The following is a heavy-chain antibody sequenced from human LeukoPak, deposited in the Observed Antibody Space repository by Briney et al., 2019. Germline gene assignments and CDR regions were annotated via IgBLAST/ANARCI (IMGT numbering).Heavy chain of an antibody. V-gene: IGHV4-34*01. CDR2: INPGGST. CDR3: ARGDLAARMGY. CDR1: GGTFSGYF. Sequence: SETLSLTCAVYGGTFSGYFWTWIRQPPGKGLEWIGEINPGGSTNYNPSLKSRVTISIDTSKNQFSLKLSSVTAADTAVYYCARGDLAARMGYWGQGTLVTVSS. D-gene: IGHD6-6*01. J-gene: IGHJ4*02.